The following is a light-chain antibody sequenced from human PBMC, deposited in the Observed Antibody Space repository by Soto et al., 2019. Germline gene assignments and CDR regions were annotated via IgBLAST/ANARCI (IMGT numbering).Light chain of an antibody. V-gene: IGKV2-30*02. Sequence: VAMTQSPLSLPVTLGQPASISCRSSYSLIHSDGHPYLNWFQQRPGKSPRRLIYEFSNGESGVPDRFSGSGSGTYFTLKISRVEAEDVGIYYCLQGTHWPWTFGQGTEVAIK. CDR3: LQGTHWPWT. J-gene: IGKJ1*01. CDR2: EFS. CDR1: YSLIHSDGHPY.